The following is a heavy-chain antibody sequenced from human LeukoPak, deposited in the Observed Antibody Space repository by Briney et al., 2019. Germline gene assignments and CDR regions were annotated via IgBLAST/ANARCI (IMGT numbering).Heavy chain of an antibody. CDR2: IYSGGST. D-gene: IGHD3-22*01. CDR1: GFTVSSNY. V-gene: IGHV3-66*01. Sequence: TGGSLRLSCAASGFTVSSNYMSWVRQAPGKGLEWVSVIYSGGSTYYADSVKGRFTISRDNSKNTLYLQMNSLRAEDTAVYYCARDGSEGNYYDSSGYLDYWGQGTLVTVSS. J-gene: IGHJ4*02. CDR3: ARDGSEGNYYDSSGYLDY.